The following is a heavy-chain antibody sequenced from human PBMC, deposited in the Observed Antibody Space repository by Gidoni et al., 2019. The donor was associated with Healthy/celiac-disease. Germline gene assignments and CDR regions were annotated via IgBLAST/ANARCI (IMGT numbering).Heavy chain of an antibody. J-gene: IGHJ6*02. V-gene: IGHV1-69*01. CDR3: ARDWRYYYDSSGYLLYV. CDR1: GGTFSSYA. CDR2: IIPSIGTA. D-gene: IGHD3-22*01. Sequence: QVQLVQSGAAVKKPGSSVKVSCKASGGTFSSYAISLVRQAPGQGLEWMGGIIPSIGTANYAQKFQGRVTITADESTSTAYMELSSLRSEDTALYYCARDWRYYYDSSGYLLYVWGQGTTVTVSS.